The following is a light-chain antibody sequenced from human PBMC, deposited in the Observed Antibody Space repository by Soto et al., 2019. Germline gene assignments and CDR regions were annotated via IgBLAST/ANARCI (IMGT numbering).Light chain of an antibody. J-gene: IGLJ2*01. CDR1: SSDIGGNNY. CDR2: EVT. Sequence: QSALTQPPSASGSPGQSVTISCTGTSSDIGGNNYVSWYQQHPGKAPKLMIYEVTKRPSGVPDRFSGSMSGNTASLTVSGRQAEDESDYYCSSTGGSYSAVVFGGGTQLTVL. CDR3: SSTGGSYSAVV. V-gene: IGLV2-8*01.